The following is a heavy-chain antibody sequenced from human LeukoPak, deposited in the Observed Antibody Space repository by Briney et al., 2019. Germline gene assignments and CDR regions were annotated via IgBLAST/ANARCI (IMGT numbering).Heavy chain of an antibody. CDR2: IWFDGTNK. Sequence: GGSLRLSCAASGFTFSNYGMHWVRQAPGKGLEWVAVIWFDGTNKYYTDSVRGRFTISRDNSKNTLYLQMSSLRAEDTAVYYCARDRGVAAHLDYWGQGTLVTVSS. J-gene: IGHJ4*02. D-gene: IGHD5-12*01. CDR3: ARDRGVAAHLDY. V-gene: IGHV3-33*01. CDR1: GFTFSNYG.